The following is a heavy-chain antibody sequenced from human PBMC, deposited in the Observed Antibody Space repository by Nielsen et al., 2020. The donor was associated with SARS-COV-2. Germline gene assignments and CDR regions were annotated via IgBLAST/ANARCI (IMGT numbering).Heavy chain of an antibody. CDR1: GYTFTGYY. Sequence: ASVKVSCKASGYTFTGYYIHWVRQAPGQGLEWMGWINPNTGNTKYAQKFQDWVTMTRDTSINTAYIELSRLRSDDMAAYFCARRGHDNSGYYWDYWGQGTLVTVSS. CDR2: INPNTGNT. CDR3: ARRGHDNSGYYWDY. V-gene: IGHV1-2*04. J-gene: IGHJ4*02. D-gene: IGHD3-22*01.